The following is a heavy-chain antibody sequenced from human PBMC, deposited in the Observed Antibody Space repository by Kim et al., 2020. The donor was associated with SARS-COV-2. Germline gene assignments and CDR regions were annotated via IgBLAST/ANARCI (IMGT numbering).Heavy chain of an antibody. V-gene: IGHV1-46*01. D-gene: IGHD5-18*01. J-gene: IGHJ4*02. Sequence: FPQKFRDRVRLTRDTTTSTVYMELSSLRSEDTAVYFCAREMQLWSYFDYWGQGTLVTVSS. CDR3: AREMQLWSYFDY.